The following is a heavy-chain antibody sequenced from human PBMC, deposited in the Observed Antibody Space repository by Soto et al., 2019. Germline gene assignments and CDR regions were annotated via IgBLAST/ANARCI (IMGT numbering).Heavy chain of an antibody. CDR1: GYTFSSHG. D-gene: IGHD3-10*01. CDR2: ISAYNGNN. V-gene: IGHV1-18*04. CDR3: ERASREFGEGFVGYVY. Sequence: QVQLVQSGAEVKKPGASVKVSCKASGYTFSSHGISWVRQAPGQGLEWMGWISAYNGNNKYAEKVQDRVTITTDTSATTAYRELRSMRSEDAPVYYCERASREFGEGFVGYVYWGQGPRLTVSS. J-gene: IGHJ4*02.